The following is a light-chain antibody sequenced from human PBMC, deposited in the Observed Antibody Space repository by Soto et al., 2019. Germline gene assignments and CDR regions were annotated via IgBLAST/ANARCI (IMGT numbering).Light chain of an antibody. CDR2: DVS. Sequence: QSALTQPRSVSGSPGQSVTISCTGTGSDVGGYNYVSWYQQHPGKAPKLMIYDVSERPSGVPDRFSGSESGNTASLTVSGLQAEDEADYYCSSYAGSNNPVVFGGGTKLTVL. V-gene: IGLV2-11*01. CDR1: GSDVGGYNY. CDR3: SSYAGSNNPVV. J-gene: IGLJ2*01.